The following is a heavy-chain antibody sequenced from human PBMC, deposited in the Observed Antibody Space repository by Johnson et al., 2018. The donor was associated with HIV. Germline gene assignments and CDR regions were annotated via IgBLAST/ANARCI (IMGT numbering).Heavy chain of an antibody. Sequence: MLLVESGGGVVQPGGSLRLSCAASGFTFSSYWMLWVRQAPGKGLVWVSRINSDGSSTSYADSVKGRFTISRDNAKNSLFLQMNSLRAEDTAVYYCAYSGSYYSAFDIWGQGTMVTVSS. CDR2: INSDGSST. V-gene: IGHV3-74*02. J-gene: IGHJ3*02. D-gene: IGHD1-26*01. CDR3: AYSGSYYSAFDI. CDR1: GFTFSSYW.